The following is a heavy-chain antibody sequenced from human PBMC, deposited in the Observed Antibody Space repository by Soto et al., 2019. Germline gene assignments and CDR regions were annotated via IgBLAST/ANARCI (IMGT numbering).Heavy chain of an antibody. CDR3: ARLGNSSSWYYYYYGMDV. J-gene: IGHJ6*02. Sequence: GESLKISCKGSGYRFTSYWIGWVRQMPGKGLEWMGIIYPGDSDTRYSPSFQGQVTISADKSISTAYLQWSSLKASDTAMYYCARLGNSSSWYYYYYGMDVWGQGTTVTVSS. CDR2: IYPGDSDT. CDR1: GYRFTSYW. V-gene: IGHV5-51*01. D-gene: IGHD6-13*01.